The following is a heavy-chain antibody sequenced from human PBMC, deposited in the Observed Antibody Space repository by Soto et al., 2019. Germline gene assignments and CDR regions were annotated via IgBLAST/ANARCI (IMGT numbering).Heavy chain of an antibody. J-gene: IGHJ5*01. CDR2: ISAYNCNT. CDR1: GYTFTNYG. CDR3: ARDCPVPPDTPNNWFAS. V-gene: IGHV1-18*01. Sequence: QVQLVQSGAEVKKPGDSVKVSCKASGYTFTNYGMSWVRQAPGQGLEWMGWISAYNCNTKYAQKFQGRVTMTADTSTSTGYMERRSLTSDDSAVYYCARDCPVPPDTPNNWFASWGHGTPVTVSP. D-gene: IGHD2-2*01.